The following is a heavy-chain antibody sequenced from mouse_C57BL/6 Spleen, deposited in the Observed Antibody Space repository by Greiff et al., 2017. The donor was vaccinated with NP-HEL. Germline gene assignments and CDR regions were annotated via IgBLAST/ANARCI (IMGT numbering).Heavy chain of an antibody. D-gene: IGHD2-5*01. CDR3: ARDRGSNYVGAMDY. Sequence: EVQVVESGGGLVKPGGSLKLSCAASGFTFSSYAMSWVRQTPEKRLEWVATISDGGSYTYYPDNVKGRFTISRDNAKNNLYLQMSHLKSEDTAMYYCARDRGSNYVGAMDYWGQGTSVTVSS. CDR2: ISDGGSYT. V-gene: IGHV5-4*01. J-gene: IGHJ4*01. CDR1: GFTFSSYA.